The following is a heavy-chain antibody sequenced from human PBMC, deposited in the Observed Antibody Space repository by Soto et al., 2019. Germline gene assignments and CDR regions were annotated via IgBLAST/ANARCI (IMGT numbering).Heavy chain of an antibody. Sequence: TLSLTCVVSDYSITNGYYWGWIRQPPGKGLEWIGSIYHSGSTFFNPSLKSRVTISVDTSKNQFSLELKSVTAADTAIYYCARVWIVVVPTAVGVKWFDPWGQGTLVTVSS. J-gene: IGHJ5*02. CDR1: DYSITNGYY. CDR2: IYHSGST. CDR3: ARVWIVVVPTAVGVKWFDP. V-gene: IGHV4-38-2*01. D-gene: IGHD2-2*01.